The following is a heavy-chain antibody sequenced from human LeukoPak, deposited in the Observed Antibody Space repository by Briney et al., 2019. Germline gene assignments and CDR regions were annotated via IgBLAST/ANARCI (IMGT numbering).Heavy chain of an antibody. CDR3: ARVYFYCGGDCFVDD. D-gene: IGHD2-21*02. V-gene: IGHV3-21*01. CDR2: ISSGGKYI. J-gene: IGHJ4*02. CDR1: GFTFSSYS. Sequence: GGSLRLSCAASGFTFSSYSMNWVRQAPGKGLEWVSSISSGGKYIYDADSVKGRFTVSRDNAKNSLYLQMNSLRAEDTAVYYCARVYFYCGGDCFVDDWGQGTLVTVSS.